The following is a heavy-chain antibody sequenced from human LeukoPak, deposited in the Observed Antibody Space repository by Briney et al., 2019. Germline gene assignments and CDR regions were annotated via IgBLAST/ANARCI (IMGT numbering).Heavy chain of an antibody. V-gene: IGHV3-23*01. Sequence: GGSLRLSCAASGFTFSSYAMSWVRQASGKGLEWVSAISGSGGSTYYADSVKGRFTISRDNSKNTLYLQMNSLRAEDTAVYYCAKDRKTYYYDSSTLFPFRFDPWGQGTLVTVSS. CDR1: GFTFSSYA. CDR2: ISGSGGST. CDR3: AKDRKTYYYDSSTLFPFRFDP. D-gene: IGHD3-22*01. J-gene: IGHJ5*02.